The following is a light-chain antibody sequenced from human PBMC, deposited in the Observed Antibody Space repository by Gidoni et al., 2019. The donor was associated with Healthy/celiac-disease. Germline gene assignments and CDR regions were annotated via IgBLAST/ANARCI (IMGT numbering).Light chain of an antibody. J-gene: IGKJ5*01. CDR2: DAS. Sequence: IVLTQSPATLSLSPGERATLSCRASQSVSSSLAWYQQKPGQAPRLLIYDASNRATGIPARFIGSGSGTDFTLTISSLEPEDFAVYYCQQRSNWPPVTFGQGTRLEI. CDR1: QSVSSS. CDR3: QQRSNWPPVT. V-gene: IGKV3-11*01.